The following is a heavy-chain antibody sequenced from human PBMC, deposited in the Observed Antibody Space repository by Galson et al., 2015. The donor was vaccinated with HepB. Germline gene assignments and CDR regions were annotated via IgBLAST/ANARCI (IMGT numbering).Heavy chain of an antibody. CDR1: GFTFSSYA. CDR3: ARELYDFWSGYSYGMDV. D-gene: IGHD3-3*01. Sequence: SLRLSCAASGFTFSSYAMHWVRQAPGKGLEWVAVISYDGSNKYYADSVKGRFTISRDNSKNTLYLQMNSLRAEDTAVYYCARELYDFWSGYSYGMDVWGQGTTVTVSS. J-gene: IGHJ6*02. V-gene: IGHV3-30-3*01. CDR2: ISYDGSNK.